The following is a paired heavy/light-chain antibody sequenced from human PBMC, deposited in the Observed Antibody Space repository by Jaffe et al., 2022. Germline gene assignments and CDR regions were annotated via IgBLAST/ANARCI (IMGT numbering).Light chain of an antibody. CDR1: SGHSSYI. V-gene: IGLV4-60*03. J-gene: IGLJ7*01. CDR3: ETWDSNTHAV. Sequence: QPVLTQSSSASASLGSSVKLTCTLSSGHSSYIIAWHQQQPGKAPRYLMKLEGSGSYNKGSGVPDRFSGSSSGADRYLTISNLQSEDEADYYCETWDSNTHAVFGGGTQLTVL. CDR2: LEGSGSY.
Heavy chain of an antibody. D-gene: IGHD2-21*01. CDR2: IYYSGST. V-gene: IGHV4-39*01. J-gene: IGHJ4*02. Sequence: QLQLQESGPGLVKPSETLSLTCTVSGGSISSSSYYWGWIRQPPGKGLEWIGSIYYSGSTYYNPSLKSRVTISVDTSKNQFSLKLSSVTAADTAVYYCARRSWGIRPLAYCGGDCYSYYFDYWGQGTLVTVSS. CDR1: GGSISSSSYY. CDR3: ARRSWGIRPLAYCGGDCYSYYFDY.